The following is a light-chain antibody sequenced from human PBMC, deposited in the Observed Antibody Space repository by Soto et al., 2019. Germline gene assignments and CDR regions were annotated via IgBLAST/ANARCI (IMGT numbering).Light chain of an antibody. J-gene: IGKJ5*01. CDR2: GAS. V-gene: IGKV1-27*01. CDR3: QNYHLAFGT. CDR1: QDIINH. Sequence: DIQMTQSPSSLSASVGDTVTITCRASQDIINHLAWYQQRPGKVPNLLIYGASTLHSGVPSRFRGSGSGTHFPLTTSGLQPENVAINYCQNYHLAFGTSGQGHDSRL.